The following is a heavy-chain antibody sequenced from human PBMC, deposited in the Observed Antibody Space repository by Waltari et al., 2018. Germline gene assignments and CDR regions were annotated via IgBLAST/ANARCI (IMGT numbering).Heavy chain of an antibody. CDR2: IDYSVST. V-gene: IGHV4-39*01. J-gene: IGHJ4*02. CDR3: ARRERYCSSTSCYASYFDY. Sequence: QLQLQESGPGLVKPSETLSLTCTVSGGSISSSSYYWGWIRQPPGKGLEWIGSIDYSVSTYYNPSLKSLVTIPVDTSKNQSSLKLSSVTAADTAVYYCARRERYCSSTSCYASYFDYWGQGTLVTVSS. D-gene: IGHD2-2*01. CDR1: GGSISSSSYY.